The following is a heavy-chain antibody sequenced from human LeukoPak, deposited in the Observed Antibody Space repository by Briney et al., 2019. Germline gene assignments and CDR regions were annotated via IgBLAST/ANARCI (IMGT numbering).Heavy chain of an antibody. D-gene: IGHD2-15*01. Sequence: ASVKVSCKASGGTFSSYATSWVRQAPGQGLEWMGRIIPILGIANYAQKFQGRVTITADKSTSTAYMELSSLRSEDTAVYYCARVYCSGGSCYPRGPWFDPWGQGTLVTVS. CDR3: ARVYCSGGSCYPRGPWFDP. CDR2: IIPILGIA. J-gene: IGHJ5*02. V-gene: IGHV1-69*04. CDR1: GGTFSSYA.